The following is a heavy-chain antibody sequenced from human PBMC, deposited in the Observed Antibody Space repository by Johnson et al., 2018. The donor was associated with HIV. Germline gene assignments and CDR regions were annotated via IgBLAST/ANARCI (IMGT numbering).Heavy chain of an antibody. J-gene: IGHJ3*02. D-gene: IGHD3-16*01. Sequence: VQLVESGGGVVQPGGSLRLSCAASGFTFSSYAMSWVRQAPGKGLEWVAGISGSGDTTYYADSVKGRFSISRNNSRNALYLQMNSLRAEDTAVYYCAKPPSMGADGFDIWGQGTMVTVSS. CDR2: ISGSGDTT. V-gene: IGHV3-23*04. CDR1: GFTFSSYA. CDR3: AKPPSMGADGFDI.